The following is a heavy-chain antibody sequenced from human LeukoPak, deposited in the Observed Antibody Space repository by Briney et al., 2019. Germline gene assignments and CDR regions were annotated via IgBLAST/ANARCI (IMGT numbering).Heavy chain of an antibody. CDR1: GFTFSTYA. Sequence: GGSLRLSCAASGFTFSTYAMTWVRQAPGEGLEWVSGISGSGGSTYYTDSVKGRFTISRDNSKNTLHLQMSGLRAEDTALYYCAKGTVAGGLSDYWGQGTLVTVSS. V-gene: IGHV3-23*01. J-gene: IGHJ4*02. D-gene: IGHD4-11*01. CDR3: AKGTVAGGLSDY. CDR2: ISGSGGST.